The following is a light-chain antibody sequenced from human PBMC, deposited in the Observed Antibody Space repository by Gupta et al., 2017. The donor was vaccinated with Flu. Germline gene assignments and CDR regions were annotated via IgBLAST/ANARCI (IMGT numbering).Light chain of an antibody. Sequence: EIALTQSPATLSLSPGEGATLSCRASQSVSSYLAWYQQKPGQAPRLLIYDASNRATGIPARFSGSGSGTDFTLTISSLEPEDFALYYCQQRGNWPYTFGQGKKLE. CDR3: QQRGNWPYT. V-gene: IGKV3-11*01. CDR1: QSVSSY. J-gene: IGKJ2*01. CDR2: DAS.